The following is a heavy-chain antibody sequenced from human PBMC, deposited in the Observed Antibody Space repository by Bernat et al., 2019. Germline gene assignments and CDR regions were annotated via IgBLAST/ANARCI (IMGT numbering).Heavy chain of an antibody. Sequence: QVQLQESGPGLVKPSQTLSLTCTVSGCSISSGGYYWSWIRQHPGKGLEWIGYIYHSGSTYYNPSLKSRVTISVDTSKNQFSLKLSSVTAADTAVYYCARTYYDFWSGYSTAYYFDYWGQGTLVTVSS. D-gene: IGHD3-3*01. J-gene: IGHJ4*02. CDR1: GCSISSGGYY. CDR2: IYHSGST. V-gene: IGHV4-31*03. CDR3: ARTYYDFWSGYSTAYYFDY.